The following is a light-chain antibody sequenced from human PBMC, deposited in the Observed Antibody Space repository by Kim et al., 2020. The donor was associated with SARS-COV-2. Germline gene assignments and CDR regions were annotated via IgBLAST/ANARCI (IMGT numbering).Light chain of an antibody. CDR2: GAS. CDR3: QQYDSSRGYT. Sequence: EIVLTQSPGNLSLSPGERATLSCVASRRVSSAYLAWYQQKPGQAPRLLIYGASNRATGIPDRFSGSGSGTDFTLTISRLEPEDFAVYYCQQYDSSRGYTFGQGTKLEI. J-gene: IGKJ2*01. V-gene: IGKV3-20*01. CDR1: RRVSSAY.